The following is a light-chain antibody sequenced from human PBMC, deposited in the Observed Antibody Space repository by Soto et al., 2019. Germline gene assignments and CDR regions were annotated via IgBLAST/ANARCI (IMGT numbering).Light chain of an antibody. CDR3: QQYNNYSWT. CDR1: QSISSW. V-gene: IGKV1-5*01. Sequence: DFPMTQSPSTLSASVGDRVTITCRASQSISSWLAWYQQKPGKAPKLLIYDASSLESGVPSRFSGSGSGTEFTLTISSLQPDDFATYYCQQYNNYSWTFGQGTKVEIK. J-gene: IGKJ1*01. CDR2: DAS.